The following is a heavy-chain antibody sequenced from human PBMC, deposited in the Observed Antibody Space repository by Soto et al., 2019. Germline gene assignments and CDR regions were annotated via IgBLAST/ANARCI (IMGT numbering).Heavy chain of an antibody. D-gene: IGHD1-1*01. CDR3: ARDTDREQLGGNYYYALDV. J-gene: IGHJ6*02. Sequence: QVHLVQPGAEVKKPGSSVKVSCKASGDTFSSFAISWVRQAPGQGLEWRGGFIPIFRTPTYGQKFQGRVTITADEPTSTAYMELSSLRSEDTAVYYCARDTDREQLGGNYYYALDVWGQGTTVIVSS. CDR2: FIPIFRTP. CDR1: GDTFSSFA. V-gene: IGHV1-69*12.